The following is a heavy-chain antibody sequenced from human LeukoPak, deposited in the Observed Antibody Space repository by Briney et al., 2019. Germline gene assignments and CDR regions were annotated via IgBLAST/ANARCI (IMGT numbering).Heavy chain of an antibody. CDR3: ARLDFVRSPTAGWFDP. CDR2: IIPILGIA. V-gene: IGHV1-69*04. J-gene: IGHJ5*02. Sequence: SVKVSCKASGGTFSSYAISWVRQAPGQGLEWMGRIIPILGIANYAQKFQGRVTITADKSTSTAYMELSSLRSEDKAVDYCARLDFVRSPTAGWFDPWGQGTLVTVS. D-gene: IGHD2-21*01. CDR1: GGTFSSYA.